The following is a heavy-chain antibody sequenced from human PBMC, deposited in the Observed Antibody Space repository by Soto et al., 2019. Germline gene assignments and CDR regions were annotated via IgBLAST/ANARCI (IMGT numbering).Heavy chain of an antibody. D-gene: IGHD2-2*01. J-gene: IGHJ4*02. V-gene: IGHV1-46*03. CDR3: ARRELRYCSSTSCLSLDY. Sequence: GASVKVSCKASGYTFTSYYMHWVRQAPGQGLEWMGIINPSGGSTSYAQKFQGRVTMTRDTSTSTVYMELSSLRSEDTAVYYCARRELRYCSSTSCLSLDYWGQGTLVTVSS. CDR1: GYTFTSYY. CDR2: INPSGGST.